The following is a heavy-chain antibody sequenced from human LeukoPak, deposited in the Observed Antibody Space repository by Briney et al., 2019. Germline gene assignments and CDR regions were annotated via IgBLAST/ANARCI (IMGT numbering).Heavy chain of an antibody. D-gene: IGHD4-23*01. Sequence: GGSLRLSCVASGFTFSSAWMHWVRQAPGKGLEWVANIRQDGSEKYYVDSVKGRFTISRDNAKNSLYLQMNSLRAEDTAVYYCPFFDSRLVGVNENCWGQGTLVTVSS. CDR2: IRQDGSEK. CDR1: GFTFSSAW. J-gene: IGHJ4*02. V-gene: IGHV3-7*01. CDR3: PFFDSRLVGVNENC.